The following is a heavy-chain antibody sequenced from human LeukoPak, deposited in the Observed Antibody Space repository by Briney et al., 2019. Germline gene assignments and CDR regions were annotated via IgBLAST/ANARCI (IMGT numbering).Heavy chain of an antibody. CDR1: GFTFSSYW. V-gene: IGHV3-74*01. Sequence: PGGSLRLSCAASGFTFSSYWMHWVRHAPGKGLVWVSRINSDGSSTSYADSVKGRFTISRDNAKSTLYLQMNSLRAEDTAVYYCARVTYYYDSSGYPPDYWGQGTLVTVSS. CDR3: ARVTYYYDSSGYPPDY. CDR2: INSDGSST. D-gene: IGHD3-22*01. J-gene: IGHJ4*02.